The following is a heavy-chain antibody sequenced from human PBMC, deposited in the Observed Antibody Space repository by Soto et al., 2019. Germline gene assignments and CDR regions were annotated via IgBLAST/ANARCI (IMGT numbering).Heavy chain of an antibody. CDR1: GFTFSGSA. Sequence: EVQLVESGGGLVQPGGSLKLSCAASGFTFSGSAMHWVRQASGKGLEWVGRIRSKANSYATAYAASVKGRFTISRDDSKNTAYLQMNSLKTEDTAVYYCTRRPGPAAMFNDWYFDLWGRGTLVTVSS. J-gene: IGHJ2*01. CDR3: TRRPGPAAMFNDWYFDL. D-gene: IGHD2-2*01. V-gene: IGHV3-73*01. CDR2: IRSKANSYAT.